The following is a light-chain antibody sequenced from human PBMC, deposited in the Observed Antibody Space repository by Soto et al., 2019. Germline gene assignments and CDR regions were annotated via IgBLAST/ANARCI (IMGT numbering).Light chain of an antibody. Sequence: DIQMTQSPSSLSVSVGDRGTITCQASRYIGNYLNWYQQKPGKAPKLLINDASNLETGVPSRFSGSGSGTHFTVTISSLQPEDIATYYCQQYHNLPITFGQGTRLEIK. CDR1: RYIGNY. CDR2: DAS. CDR3: QQYHNLPIT. J-gene: IGKJ5*01. V-gene: IGKV1-33*01.